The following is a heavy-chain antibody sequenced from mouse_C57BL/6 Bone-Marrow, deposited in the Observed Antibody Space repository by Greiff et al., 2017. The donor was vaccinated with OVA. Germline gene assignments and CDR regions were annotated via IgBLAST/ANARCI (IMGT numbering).Heavy chain of an antibody. CDR2: ISSGGSYT. V-gene: IGHV5-6*02. J-gene: IGHJ3*01. Sequence: EVKVVESGGDLVKPGGSLKLSCAASGFTFSSYGMSWVRQTPDKRLEWVATISSGGSYTYYPDSVNGRFTISRDNAKNTLYLQMSSLKSEDTAMYYCARGRRRFAYWGQGTLVTVSA. CDR3: ARGRRRFAY. CDR1: GFTFSSYG.